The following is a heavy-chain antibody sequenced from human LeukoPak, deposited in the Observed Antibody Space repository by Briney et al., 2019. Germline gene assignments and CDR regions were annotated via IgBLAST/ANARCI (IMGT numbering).Heavy chain of an antibody. CDR3: ARRAYCGGDCYLFDY. CDR1: GYSFTSYW. J-gene: IGHJ4*02. V-gene: IGHV5-51*01. Sequence: HGESLKISCKGSGYSFTSYWIGWVRQMPGKGLEWMGIIYPGDSDTRYSPSFQGQVTISADKSISTAYLQWSSLKASDTTMYYCARRAYCGGDCYLFDYWGQGTLVTVSS. CDR2: IYPGDSDT. D-gene: IGHD2-21*02.